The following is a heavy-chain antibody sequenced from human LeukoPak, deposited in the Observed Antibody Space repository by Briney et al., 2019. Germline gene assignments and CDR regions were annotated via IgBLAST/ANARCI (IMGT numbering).Heavy chain of an antibody. J-gene: IGHJ5*02. V-gene: IGHV4-59*01. D-gene: IGHD3-22*01. Sequence: SETLSLTCTVSGGSISSYYWSWIRQPPGKGLEWIGYIYYSGSTNYNPSLKSRVTISVDTSKNQFSLKLSSVTAADTAVYYCARDYYDSSGSSWFDPWGQGTLVTVSS. CDR1: GGSISSYY. CDR3: ARDYYDSSGSSWFDP. CDR2: IYYSGST.